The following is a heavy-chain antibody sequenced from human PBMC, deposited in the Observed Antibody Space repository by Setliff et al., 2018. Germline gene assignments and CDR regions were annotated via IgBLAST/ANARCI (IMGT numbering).Heavy chain of an antibody. V-gene: IGHV1-69*13. J-gene: IGHJ4*02. D-gene: IGHD3-3*01. CDR1: GGTFSSYV. CDR2: IIPMFGT. CDR3: ARVPRLEWLLPTFDS. Sequence: SVKVSCKASGGTFSSYVISWVREAPGQGLEWMGGIIPMFGTNYAQKLQGRVTITADESTSTAYMELSSLGSEDTAVYYCARVPRLEWLLPTFDSWGQGTLVTVSS.